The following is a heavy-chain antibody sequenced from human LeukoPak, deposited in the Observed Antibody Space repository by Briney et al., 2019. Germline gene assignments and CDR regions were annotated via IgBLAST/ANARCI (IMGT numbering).Heavy chain of an antibody. J-gene: IGHJ4*02. CDR2: IKQDGSEK. CDR1: GFTFSSYW. V-gene: IGHV3-7*01. CDR3: AWYIYSSGWCFDY. D-gene: IGHD6-19*01. Sequence: GGSLRLSCAASGFTFSSYWMSWVRQAPGKGLEWVANIKQDGSEKYYVDSVKGRFTISRDNAKNSLYLQMNSLRAEDTAVYYCAWYIYSSGWCFDYWGQGTLVTVSS.